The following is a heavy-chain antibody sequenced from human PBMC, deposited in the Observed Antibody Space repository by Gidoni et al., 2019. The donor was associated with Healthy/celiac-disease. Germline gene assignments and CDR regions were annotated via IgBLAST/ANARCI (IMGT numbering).Heavy chain of an antibody. CDR2: ISSSGSTI. D-gene: IGHD3-10*01. Sequence: QVQLVESGGGLVKPGVSLVLSCAASGFTSRAYYMSWIPQAPGKGLEWVSYISSSGSTIYYADSVKCRFTISRDNAKNSLYLQMNSLRAEDTAVYYCARVPQLLWFGESYYFDYWGQGTLVTVSS. CDR1: GFTSRAYY. J-gene: IGHJ4*02. V-gene: IGHV3-11*01. CDR3: ARVPQLLWFGESYYFDY.